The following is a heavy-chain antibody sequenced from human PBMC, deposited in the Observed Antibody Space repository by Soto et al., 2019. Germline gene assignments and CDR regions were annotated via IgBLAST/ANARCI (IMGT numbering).Heavy chain of an antibody. V-gene: IGHV3-20*01. J-gene: IGHJ5*02. D-gene: IGHD6-19*01. CDR1: GFTFDDYG. Sequence: GGSLRLSCAASGFTFDDYGMSWVRQAPGKGLEWVSGINWNGGSTGYADSVKGRFTISRDNAKNSLYLQMNSLRAEDTALYHCARDKGSGNWISGIAVAGTGWFDPWGQGTLVTVSS. CDR2: INWNGGST. CDR3: ARDKGSGNWISGIAVAGTGWFDP.